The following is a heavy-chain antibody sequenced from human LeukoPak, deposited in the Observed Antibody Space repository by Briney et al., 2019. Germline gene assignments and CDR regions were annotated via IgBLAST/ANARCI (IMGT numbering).Heavy chain of an antibody. D-gene: IGHD3-10*01. CDR2: INPNSGGT. Sequence: ASVKVSCKASGYTFTGYYMHWVRQAPGQGLEWMGWINPNSGGTNYAQKFQGRVTMTRDTSISTAYMELSRLRSDDTAVYYCAREGSGVPFHFVYWGQGTLVTVSS. J-gene: IGHJ4*02. V-gene: IGHV1-2*02. CDR1: GYTFTGYY. CDR3: AREGSGVPFHFVY.